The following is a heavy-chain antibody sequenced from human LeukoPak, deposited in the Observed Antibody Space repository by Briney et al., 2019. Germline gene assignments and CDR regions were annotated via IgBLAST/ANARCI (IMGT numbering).Heavy chain of an antibody. V-gene: IGHV3-23*01. CDR1: GFTFSSYE. CDR2: ISGSGGST. D-gene: IGHD1-14*01. J-gene: IGHJ4*02. Sequence: GGSLRLSCAASGFTFSSYEMNWVRQAPGKGLEWVSAISGSGGSTYYADSVKGRFTISRDNSKNTLYLQMNSLRAEDTAVYYCAKVGDDRSFDYWGQGTLVTVSS. CDR3: AKVGDDRSFDY.